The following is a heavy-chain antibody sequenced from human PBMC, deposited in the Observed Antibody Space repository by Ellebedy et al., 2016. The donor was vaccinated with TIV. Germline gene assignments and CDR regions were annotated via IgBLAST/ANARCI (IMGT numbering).Heavy chain of an antibody. J-gene: IGHJ4*02. CDR2: ITTGDATT. CDR3: ASEGPY. Sequence: GESLKISCAASGFTFSTYAMSWVRQAPGKGLDWVSGITTGDATTYYADSVKGRFTISRDNSKKTLYLKMNSLRVEDTAIYYCASEGPYWGQGTLVTVSS. V-gene: IGHV3-23*01. CDR1: GFTFSTYA.